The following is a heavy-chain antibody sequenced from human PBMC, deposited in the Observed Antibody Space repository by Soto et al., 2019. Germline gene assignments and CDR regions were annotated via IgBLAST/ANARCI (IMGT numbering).Heavy chain of an antibody. J-gene: IGHJ6*02. D-gene: IGHD3-3*01. CDR1: GFTFSSYA. V-gene: IGHV3-23*01. Sequence: GGSLRLSCAAPGFTFSSYAMSWVRQAPGKGLEWVSAISGSGGSTYYADSVKGRFTISRDNSKNTLYLQMNSLRAEDTAVYYCAKDRAPPHYDFWSKYYYYYGMDVWGQGTTVTVSS. CDR3: AKDRAPPHYDFWSKYYYYYGMDV. CDR2: ISGSGGST.